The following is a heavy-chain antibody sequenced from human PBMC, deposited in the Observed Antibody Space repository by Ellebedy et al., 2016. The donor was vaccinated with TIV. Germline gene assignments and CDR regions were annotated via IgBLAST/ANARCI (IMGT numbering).Heavy chain of an antibody. CDR2: IGGNRSKT. V-gene: IGHV3-23*01. CDR1: GFSVSSYA. J-gene: IGHJ4*02. Sequence: GESLKISCATSGFSVSSYAMSWVRQAPGMGLEWVSTIGGNRSKTFYADSVEGRFTISRDYSKNTLHLQMNSLRVEDTAVYYCAKLTSANSPFDNWGQGTLVTVSS. CDR3: AKLTSANSPFDN. D-gene: IGHD4-23*01.